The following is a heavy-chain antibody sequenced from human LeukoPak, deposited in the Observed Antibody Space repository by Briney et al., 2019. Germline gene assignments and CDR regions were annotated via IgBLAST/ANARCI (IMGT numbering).Heavy chain of an antibody. CDR3: ARGRDRSKAGDL. Sequence: PSETLSLTCAVYGGSCDDYYCGWIRQPPGKGLEWIGEIHPHGIFYYNSSLVSRVTISIDTSKTQFSLRLTSVTAADTAFYYCARGRDRSKAGDLWGQGSLVTVSS. CDR2: IHPHGIF. D-gene: IGHD5-24*01. J-gene: IGHJ5*02. CDR1: GGSCDDYY. V-gene: IGHV4-34*01.